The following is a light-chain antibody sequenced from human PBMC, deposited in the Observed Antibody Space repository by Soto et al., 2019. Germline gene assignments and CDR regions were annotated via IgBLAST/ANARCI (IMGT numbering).Light chain of an antibody. V-gene: IGKV1-9*01. CDR2: SAS. CDR1: RGISSY. J-gene: IGKJ5*01. CDR3: QLLNIYPQT. Sequence: IQLTQYTTSLSASVGDRVTITCQASRGISSYLAWYQQKPGKAPKLLVYSASTLQSGVPSRFSGSGSGPDFTLTISSLQPEDSATYFCQLLNIYPQTFGQVRRLAIK.